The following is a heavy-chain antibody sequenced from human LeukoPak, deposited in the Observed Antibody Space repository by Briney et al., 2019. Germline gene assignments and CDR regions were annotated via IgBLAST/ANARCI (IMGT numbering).Heavy chain of an antibody. V-gene: IGHV1-46*01. CDR1: GYTSTSYY. CDR3: ARAVEALAVTTYFQH. J-gene: IGHJ1*01. CDR2: INPSGGST. Sequence: ASVKVSCKASGYTSTSYYMHWVRQAPGQGLEWMGIINPSGGSTSYAQKFQGRVTMTRDTSTSTVYMELSSLRSEDTAVYYCARAVEALAVTTYFQHWGQGTLVTVSS. D-gene: IGHD4-17*01.